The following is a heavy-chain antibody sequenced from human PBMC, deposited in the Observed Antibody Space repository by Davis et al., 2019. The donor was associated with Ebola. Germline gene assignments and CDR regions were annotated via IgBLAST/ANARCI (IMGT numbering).Heavy chain of an antibody. Sequence: GGSLRLSCAASGFTFSSYAMHWVRQAPGKGLEWVAVISYDGSNKYYADSVKGRFTISRDNSKNTLYLQMNSLRAEDTAVYYCARDPDTAMVIGFGDYWGQGTLVTVSS. J-gene: IGHJ4*02. D-gene: IGHD5-18*01. CDR2: ISYDGSNK. CDR3: ARDPDTAMVIGFGDY. CDR1: GFTFSSYA. V-gene: IGHV3-30-3*01.